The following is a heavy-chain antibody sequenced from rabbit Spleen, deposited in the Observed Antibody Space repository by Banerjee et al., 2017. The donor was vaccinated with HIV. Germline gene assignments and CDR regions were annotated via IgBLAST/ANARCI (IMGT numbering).Heavy chain of an antibody. V-gene: IGHV1S45*01. D-gene: IGHD1-1*01. J-gene: IGHJ4*01. CDR3: ARDGSGGISYYFNL. CDR1: AFSFSDRDV. Sequence: HEQLVESGGGLVKPEGSLTLTCKASAFSFSDRDVMCWVRQAPGRGLEWIACINAATGKPVYATWAKGRFTISRTSSTTVTLQMTSLTAADTATYFCARDGSGGISYYFNLWGPGTLVTVS. CDR2: INAATGKP.